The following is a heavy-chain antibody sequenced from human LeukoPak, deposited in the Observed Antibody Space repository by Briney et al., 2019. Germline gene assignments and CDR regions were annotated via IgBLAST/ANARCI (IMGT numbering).Heavy chain of an antibody. Sequence: GASVKVSCKASGYTFTSYYIHWVRQAPGQGPEWMGIIYPSGGSTTYAQKFQGRVTITADESTSTAYMELSSLRSEDTAVYYCARVAPKPTDYYYYMDVWGKGTTVTISS. V-gene: IGHV1-46*01. J-gene: IGHJ6*03. CDR3: ARVAPKPTDYYYYMDV. CDR2: IYPSGGST. CDR1: GYTFTSYY.